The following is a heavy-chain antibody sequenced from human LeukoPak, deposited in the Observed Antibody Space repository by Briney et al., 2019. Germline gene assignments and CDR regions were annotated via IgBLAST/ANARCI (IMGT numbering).Heavy chain of an antibody. CDR1: GGTFSSYA. CDR3: AREIIAAAGTSDI. J-gene: IGHJ3*02. Sequence: SVTVSCTASGGTFSSYAISWVRQAPGQGLEWMGRIIPILGIANYAQKFQGRVTITADKPTSTAYMELSSLRSEDTAVYYCAREIIAAAGTSDIWGQGTMVTVSS. CDR2: IIPILGIA. V-gene: IGHV1-69*04. D-gene: IGHD6-13*01.